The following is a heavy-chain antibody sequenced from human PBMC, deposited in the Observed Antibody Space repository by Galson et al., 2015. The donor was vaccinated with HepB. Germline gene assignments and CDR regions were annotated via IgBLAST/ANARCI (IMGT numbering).Heavy chain of an antibody. CDR3: AKEQWGGSGYYDF. Sequence: SLRLSCAASGFTFSSYAMSWVRQAPGKGLEWVSAIIGIGGSTYYADSLKGRFTITRDNSKNTLYLQLNSLRSEDTAVYYCAKEQWGGSGYYDFWGQGTLVTVSS. V-gene: IGHV3-23*01. J-gene: IGHJ4*02. CDR2: IIGIGGST. D-gene: IGHD3-22*01. CDR1: GFTFSSYA.